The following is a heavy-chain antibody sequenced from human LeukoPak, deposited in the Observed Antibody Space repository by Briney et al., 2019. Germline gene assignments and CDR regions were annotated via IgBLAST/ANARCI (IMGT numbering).Heavy chain of an antibody. D-gene: IGHD3-22*01. CDR3: ARGGYYYDSSGYPISDTFDI. Sequence: TSETLSLTCTVSGGSISSYYWSWIRQPPGKGLEWIGYIYYSGSTNYNPSLKSRVTISVDTSKNQFSLKLSSVTAADTAVYYCARGGYYYDSSGYPISDTFDIWGQGTMVTVSS. J-gene: IGHJ3*02. V-gene: IGHV4-59*01. CDR2: IYYSGST. CDR1: GGSISSYY.